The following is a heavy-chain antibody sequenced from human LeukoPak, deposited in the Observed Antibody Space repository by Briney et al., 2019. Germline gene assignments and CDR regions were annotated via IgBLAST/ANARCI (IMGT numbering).Heavy chain of an antibody. CDR2: ISSSSSYI. J-gene: IGHJ3*02. CDR3: AREHDYGVEIDAFDI. CDR1: GFTFSSYA. V-gene: IGHV3-21*01. Sequence: PGGSLRLSCAASGFTFSSYAMSWVRQAPGKGLEWVSSISSSSSYIYYADSVKGRFTISRDNAKNSLNLQMNSLRAEDTAVYYCAREHDYGVEIDAFDIWGQGTMVTVSS. D-gene: IGHD4-17*01.